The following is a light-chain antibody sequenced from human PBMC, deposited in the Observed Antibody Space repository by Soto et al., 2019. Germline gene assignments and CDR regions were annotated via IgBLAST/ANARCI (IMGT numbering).Light chain of an antibody. Sequence: QSVLTQPPSASGTPGQGVTISCSGRNSYVRSNTAHWYQHLPRTARRLLMYGNNQQPSGVPVRFSGSPSGTSASLAISGLRSEDECDYYCATWDDRLNGYGFGTRTTVTVL. CDR2: GNN. J-gene: IGLJ1*01. CDR1: NSYVRSNT. V-gene: IGLV1-44*01. CDR3: ATWDDRLNGYG.